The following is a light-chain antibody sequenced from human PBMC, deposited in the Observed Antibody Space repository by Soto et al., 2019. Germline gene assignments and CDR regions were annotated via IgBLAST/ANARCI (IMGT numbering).Light chain of an antibody. J-gene: IGKJ1*01. V-gene: IGKV3-20*01. CDR3: QQYGSSPRT. CDR1: QSVAGSSY. Sequence: EIVSTQSPGTLSLSPGERATLSSRASQSVAGSSYLAWYQQRPGQPPRLLIYGASSRATGIPDRFSGSGSGTDFTLTISRLEPEDFAVYYCQQYGSSPRTFGQGTKVDI. CDR2: GAS.